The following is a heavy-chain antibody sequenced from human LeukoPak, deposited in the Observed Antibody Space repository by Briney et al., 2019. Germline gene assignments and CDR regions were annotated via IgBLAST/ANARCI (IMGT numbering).Heavy chain of an antibody. J-gene: IGHJ5*02. V-gene: IGHV4-39*01. CDR1: GGSISSSSYY. D-gene: IGHD3-10*01. CDR2: IYYSGST. CDR3: ARTAYYGSGSYYSPWFDP. Sequence: SETLSLTCTVSGGSISSSSYYWGWIRQPPGKGLEWIGSIYYSGSTYYNPSLKSRVTISVDTSKNQFSLKLSSVTAADTAVYYCARTAYYGSGSYYSPWFDPWGQGTLVTVSS.